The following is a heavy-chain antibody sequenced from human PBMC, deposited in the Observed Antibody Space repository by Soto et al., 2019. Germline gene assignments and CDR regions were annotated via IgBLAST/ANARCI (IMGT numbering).Heavy chain of an antibody. CDR1: GYTFTSYG. D-gene: IGHD3-10*01. V-gene: IGHV1-18*01. Sequence: ASVKVSCKASGYTFTSYGISWVRQAPGQGLEWMGWISAYNGNTNYAQKLQGRVTMTTDTSTSTAYMELRSLRSDDTAVYYCARDSRSRYGSGRFEYWGQGTLVTVSS. CDR2: ISAYNGNT. CDR3: ARDSRSRYGSGRFEY. J-gene: IGHJ4*02.